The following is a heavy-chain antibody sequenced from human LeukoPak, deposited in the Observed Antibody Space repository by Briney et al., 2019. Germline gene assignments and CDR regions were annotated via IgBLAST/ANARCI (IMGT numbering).Heavy chain of an antibody. J-gene: IGHJ4*02. CDR2: ISGSGGST. Sequence: GGSLRLSCAASGFTFSSYAMSWVRQAPGKGLEWVSAISGSGGSTYYADSVKGRFTISRDNSKNTLYLQMNSLRAEDTAVYYCTQDLILGASNFDYWGQGTLVTVSS. CDR3: TQDLILGASNFDY. D-gene: IGHD1-26*01. CDR1: GFTFSSYA. V-gene: IGHV3-23*01.